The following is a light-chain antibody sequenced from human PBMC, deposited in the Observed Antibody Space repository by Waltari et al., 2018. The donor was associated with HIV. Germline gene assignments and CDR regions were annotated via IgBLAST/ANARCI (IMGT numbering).Light chain of an antibody. J-gene: IGLJ2*01. CDR2: EVA. V-gene: IGLV2-8*01. CDR1: SNDVGAYDY. CDR3: TPYGDNFGVL. Sequence: QSALTQPPSASGSPGQSVTISCTGTSNDVGAYDYVSWYQQHPGRAPKLLIYEVAKRPSGVPYRFSVSKSGNAASLTVSGLQAEDDGHYFCTPYGDNFGVLFGGGTNLAVL.